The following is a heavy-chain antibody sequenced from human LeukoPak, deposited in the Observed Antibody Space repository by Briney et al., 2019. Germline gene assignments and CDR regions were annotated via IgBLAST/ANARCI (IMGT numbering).Heavy chain of an antibody. CDR3: ARVWTGYPGHY. D-gene: IGHD3/OR15-3a*01. Sequence: SQTLSLTCTVSNYSIVSGYYWGWIRQPPGKGLEWIGSIYHSGSTYYNPSLKSRVTMSVDTSKNQFSLNLRSVTAADTAVYYCARVWTGYPGHYWGQGILVTVSS. J-gene: IGHJ4*02. CDR1: NYSIVSGYY. V-gene: IGHV4-38-2*02. CDR2: IYHSGST.